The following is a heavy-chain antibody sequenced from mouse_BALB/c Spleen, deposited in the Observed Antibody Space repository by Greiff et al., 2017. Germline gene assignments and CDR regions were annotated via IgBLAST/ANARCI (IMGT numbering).Heavy chain of an antibody. Sequence: QVQLQQPGAELVKPGASVKLSCKASGYTFTSYWMHWVKQRPGQGLEWIGEINPSNGRTNYNEKFKSKATLTVDKSSSTAYMQLSSLTSEDSAVYYCAREPVRRSWFAYWGQGTLVTVSA. D-gene: IGHD2-14*01. CDR1: GYTFTSYW. CDR3: AREPVRRSWFAY. CDR2: INPSNGRT. V-gene: IGHV1S81*02. J-gene: IGHJ3*01.